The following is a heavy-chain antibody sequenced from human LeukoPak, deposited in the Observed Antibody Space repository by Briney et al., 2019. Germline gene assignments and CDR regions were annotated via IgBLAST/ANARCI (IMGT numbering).Heavy chain of an antibody. CDR2: IYPGDSDT. Sequence: GESLKISCEVSGYNFATYYIAWVRQMPGKGLEWMGIIYPGDSDTRYSPSFQGQVTISADKSISTAYLQWSSLKASDTAMYYCARLPASSVRFLEWFPNSPFDPWGQGTLVTVSS. V-gene: IGHV5-51*01. D-gene: IGHD3-3*01. CDR1: GYNFATYY. CDR3: ARLPASSVRFLEWFPNSPFDP. J-gene: IGHJ5*02.